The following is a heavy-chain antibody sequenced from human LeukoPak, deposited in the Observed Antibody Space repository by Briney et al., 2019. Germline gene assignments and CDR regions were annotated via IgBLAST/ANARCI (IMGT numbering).Heavy chain of an antibody. J-gene: IGHJ3*02. Sequence: TSETLSLTCTVSGGSISSGSYYWSWIRQPAGKGLEWIGRIYTSGSTNYNPSLKSRVTISVDTSKNQFSLKLSSVTAADTAVYYCARVYWNYAFDIWGQGTMVTVSS. CDR2: IYTSGST. CDR3: ARVYWNYAFDI. V-gene: IGHV4-61*02. D-gene: IGHD1-7*01. CDR1: GGSISSGSYY.